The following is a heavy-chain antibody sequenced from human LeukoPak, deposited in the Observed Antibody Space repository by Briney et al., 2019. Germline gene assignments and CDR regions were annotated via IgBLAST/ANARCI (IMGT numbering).Heavy chain of an antibody. CDR3: ARHYYGSGSPLYFDY. D-gene: IGHD3-10*01. CDR2: IYYSGST. Sequence: SETLSLTCTVSGGSISSSSYYWGWIRQPPGKGLEWIGSIYYSGSTYYNPSLKSRVTISVDTSKNPFSLKLSSVTAADTAVYYCARHYYGSGSPLYFDYWGEGTLVTASS. J-gene: IGHJ4*02. V-gene: IGHV4-39*01. CDR1: GGSISSSSYY.